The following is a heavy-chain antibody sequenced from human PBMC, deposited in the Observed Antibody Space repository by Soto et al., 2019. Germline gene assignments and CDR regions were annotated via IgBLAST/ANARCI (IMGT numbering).Heavy chain of an antibody. V-gene: IGHV3-15*01. Sequence: GSSLRLSCAASGFTFSNAWMSWVLQAPGKGLEWVGRIKSKTDGGTTDYAAPVKGRFTISRDDSKNTLYLQMNSLKTEDTDVYYCTKESGWEWVFPPGMDVWGQGTTVTVSS. CDR1: GFTFSNAW. CDR2: IKSKTDGGTT. J-gene: IGHJ6*02. D-gene: IGHD3-3*01. CDR3: TKESGWEWVFPPGMDV.